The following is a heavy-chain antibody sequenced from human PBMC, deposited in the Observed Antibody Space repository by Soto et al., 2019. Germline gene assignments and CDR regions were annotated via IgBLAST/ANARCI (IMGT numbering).Heavy chain of an antibody. D-gene: IGHD3-10*01. CDR1: GYSFSSYG. Sequence: ASVKVSCKASGYSFSSYGITWVRQAPGQGLEWMGWISPSTHETNYAQKFQGRVTVTTDTSTSTAFIELRNLKSDDTAVYYCARDTVRAYYYYGMDVWGQGTTVTVSS. V-gene: IGHV1-18*01. J-gene: IGHJ6*02. CDR3: ARDTVRAYYYYGMDV. CDR2: ISPSTHET.